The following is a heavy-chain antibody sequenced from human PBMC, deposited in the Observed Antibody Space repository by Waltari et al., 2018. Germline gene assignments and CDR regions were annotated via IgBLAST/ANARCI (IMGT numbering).Heavy chain of an antibody. CDR2: ISSSSSYI. Sequence: EVQLVESGGGLVKPGGSLRLSCAASGFTFSSYSMNWVRQAPGKGLEWVSYISSSSSYIYYADSVKGRFTIARDNAKNSLYLQMNSLRAEDTAVYYCARDHRWVVRAFDYWGQGTLVTVSS. D-gene: IGHD6-6*01. V-gene: IGHV3-21*05. CDR1: GFTFSSYS. CDR3: ARDHRWVVRAFDY. J-gene: IGHJ4*02.